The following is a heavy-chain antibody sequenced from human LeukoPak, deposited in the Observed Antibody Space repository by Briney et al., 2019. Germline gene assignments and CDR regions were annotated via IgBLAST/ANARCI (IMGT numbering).Heavy chain of an antibody. CDR3: AKRGVVIRVILVGFHKEAYYFDS. Sequence: GGSLRPSCAVSGITLSNYGMSWVRQAPGKGLEWVAGMSASGASTNYADSVKGRFTISRDNAKNTLYLQMNSLRAEDTAVYFCAKRGVVIRVILVGFHKEAYYFDSWGQGALVTVSS. CDR1: GITLSNYG. V-gene: IGHV3-23*01. CDR2: MSASGAST. D-gene: IGHD3-22*01. J-gene: IGHJ4*02.